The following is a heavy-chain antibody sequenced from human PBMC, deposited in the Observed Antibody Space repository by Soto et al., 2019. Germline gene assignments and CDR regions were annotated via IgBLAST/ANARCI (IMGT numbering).Heavy chain of an antibody. J-gene: IGHJ4*02. CDR3: ARQLTMIVVVISYYFDY. V-gene: IGHV4-39*01. D-gene: IGHD3-22*01. CDR2: IYYSGRT. CDR1: GGSISSSSYY. Sequence: SETLSLTCTVSGGSISSSSYYWGWIRQPPGKGLEWIGSIYYSGRTYYNPSLKSRVTISVDKSKNQFYLKLSSVTAADTAVYYCARQLTMIVVVISYYFDYWGQGTLVT.